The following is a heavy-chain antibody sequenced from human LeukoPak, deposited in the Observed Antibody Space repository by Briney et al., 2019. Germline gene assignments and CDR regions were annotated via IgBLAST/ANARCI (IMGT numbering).Heavy chain of an antibody. V-gene: IGHV4-39*01. CDR1: GGSISSSSYY. Sequence: SETLSLTCTVSGGSISSSSYYWGWIRQPPGKGLEWIGSIYYSGSTYYNPSLKSRVTISVDTSKNQFSLKLSSVTAADTAVYYCARYYYDSSGYYPKDSFDYWGQGTLVTVSS. D-gene: IGHD3-22*01. J-gene: IGHJ4*02. CDR2: IYYSGST. CDR3: ARYYYDSSGYYPKDSFDY.